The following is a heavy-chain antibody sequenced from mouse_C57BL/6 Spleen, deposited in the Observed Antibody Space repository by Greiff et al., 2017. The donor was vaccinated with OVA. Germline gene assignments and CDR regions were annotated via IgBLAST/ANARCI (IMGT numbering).Heavy chain of an antibody. D-gene: IGHD2-1*01. CDR3: ARGDYGKPFAY. V-gene: IGHV1-54*01. CDR1: GYAFTNYL. Sequence: QVQLQQSGAELVRPGTSVKVSCKASGYAFTNYLIEWVKQRPGQGLEWIGVINPGSGGTNYNEKFKGKATLTADKSSSTAYMQLSSLTSEDSAVYYCARGDYGKPFAYWGQETLVTVSA. J-gene: IGHJ3*01. CDR2: INPGSGGT.